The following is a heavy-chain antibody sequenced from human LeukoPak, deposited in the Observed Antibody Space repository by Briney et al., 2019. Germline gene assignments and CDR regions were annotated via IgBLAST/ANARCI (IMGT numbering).Heavy chain of an antibody. J-gene: IGHJ4*02. CDR2: IRWNSGSI. V-gene: IGHV3-9*03. Sequence: GGSLRLSCAASGFTFDDYGMRWGSQATGKGGEGVSGIRWNSGSIDYADSVKGLFTISRDNAKHSLYLQMNSLRAEDMALYYCAKDMTTVTTGLLDYWGQGTLVTVSS. D-gene: IGHD4-11*01. CDR1: GFTFDDYG. CDR3: AKDMTTVTTGLLDY.